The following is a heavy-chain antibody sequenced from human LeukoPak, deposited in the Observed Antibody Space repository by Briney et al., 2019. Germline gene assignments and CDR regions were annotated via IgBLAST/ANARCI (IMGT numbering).Heavy chain of an antibody. V-gene: IGHV4-59*01. D-gene: IGHD5-18*01. J-gene: IGHJ4*02. Sequence: PSETLSLTCTVSGDSIRSYYWSWIRQPPGKGLEWIAYIYNSGSTKYNPSLKSRVTISVDTSKNQFSLRLSSLTAADTAVYYCARENDRYGRIDYWGQGTQVTVSS. CDR2: IYNSGST. CDR1: GDSIRSYY. CDR3: ARENDRYGRIDY.